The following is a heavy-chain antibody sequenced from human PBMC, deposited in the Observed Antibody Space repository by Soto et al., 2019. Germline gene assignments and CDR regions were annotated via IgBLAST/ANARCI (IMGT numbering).Heavy chain of an antibody. Sequence: TSETLSLTCTVSGGSISSYYWSWIRQPPGKGLEWIGYIYDSGGTNYNPSLKSRVTISVDTSKNQFSLKLTSVTAADTAVYYCARGITTLTTFHYWGHVPLVTASS. CDR3: ARGITTLTTFHY. CDR1: GGSISSYY. D-gene: IGHD1-1*01. V-gene: IGHV4-59*01. CDR2: IYDSGGT. J-gene: IGHJ4*01.